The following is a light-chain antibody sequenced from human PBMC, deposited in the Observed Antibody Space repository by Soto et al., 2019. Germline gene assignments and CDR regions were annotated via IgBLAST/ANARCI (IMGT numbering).Light chain of an antibody. V-gene: IGKV1-5*03. J-gene: IGKJ1*01. CDR1: QSISSW. CDR3: QQYTNYPWT. CDR2: EAS. Sequence: DIKMYKSPSALSAYVGDRFTITCRASQSISSWLAWYQQKPGKAPRLLIYEASRLESGVPSRISGSGSGTEFTLTISSLQPDDFATYHCQQYTNYPWTLGQGTKVAIK.